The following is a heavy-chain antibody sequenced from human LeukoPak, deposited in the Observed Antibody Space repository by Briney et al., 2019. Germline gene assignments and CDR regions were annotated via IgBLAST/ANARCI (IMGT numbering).Heavy chain of an antibody. V-gene: IGHV1-8*01. CDR1: GYTFTSYD. J-gene: IGHJ4*02. D-gene: IGHD3-22*01. CDR3: ARLPTTYYYDSSGYYY. Sequence: VASVKVSCKASGYTFTSYDINWVRQATGQGLEWMGWMNPNSGNTGYAQKFQGRVTMTRNTSISTAYMELSSLRSEDTAVYYCARLPTTYYYDSSGYYYRGQGTLVTVSS. CDR2: MNPNSGNT.